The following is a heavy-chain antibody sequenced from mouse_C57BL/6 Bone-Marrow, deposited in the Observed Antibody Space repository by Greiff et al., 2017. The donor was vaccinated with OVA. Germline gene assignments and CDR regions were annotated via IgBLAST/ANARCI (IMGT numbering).Heavy chain of an antibody. D-gene: IGHD1-1*01. Sequence: EVKLQESGGGLVKPGGSLKLSCAASGFTFSDYGMHWVRQAPEKGLEWVAYISSGSSTIYYADTVKGRFTISRDNAKNTLFLQMTSLRSEDTAMYYCARHYYGSHYWYCDVWGTGTTVTVSS. CDR2: ISSGSSTI. J-gene: IGHJ1*03. CDR1: GFTFSDYG. V-gene: IGHV5-17*01. CDR3: ARHYYGSHYWYCDV.